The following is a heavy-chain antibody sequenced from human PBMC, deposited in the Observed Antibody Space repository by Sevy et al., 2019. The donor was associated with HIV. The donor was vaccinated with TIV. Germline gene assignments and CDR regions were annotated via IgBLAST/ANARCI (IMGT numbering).Heavy chain of an antibody. J-gene: IGHJ3*02. CDR2: ISPSGHAI. CDR1: GFIFSNYE. CDR3: AKDIVILVGDAFDI. Sequence: GGSLRLSCKASGFIFSNYEMNWVRQAPGKGLEWVSYISPSGHAIYYADSVKGRFTVSRDNSKNTLYLQMNSLRAEDTAVYYCAKDIVILVGDAFDIWGQGTMVTVSS. V-gene: IGHV3-48*03. D-gene: IGHD3-22*01.